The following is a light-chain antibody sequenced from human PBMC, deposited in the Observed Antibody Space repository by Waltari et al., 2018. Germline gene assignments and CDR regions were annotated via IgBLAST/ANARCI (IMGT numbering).Light chain of an antibody. CDR1: RSHIGRYNY. CDR3: CSYADSGTLV. CDR2: DVT. J-gene: IGLJ3*02. V-gene: IGLV2-14*01. Sequence: QSVLTQPASVSGSPGQSVTISCTGTRSHIGRYNYVSWYQQRPATAPQLLIYDVTIRPSGVSNRFSGSKSDNTASLTISGLQAEDEASYYCCSYADSGTLVFGGGTKLTVL.